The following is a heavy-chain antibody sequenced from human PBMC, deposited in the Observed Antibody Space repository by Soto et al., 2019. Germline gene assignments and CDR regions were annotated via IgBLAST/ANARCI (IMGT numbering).Heavy chain of an antibody. V-gene: IGHV1-3*01. J-gene: IGHJ5*02. CDR2: INAGNGNT. D-gene: IGHD5-12*01. CDR3: AKEMATIHGKFRTRLPGTFDP. CDR1: GYTFTSYA. Sequence: QVPLVQSGAEVKKPGASVKVSCKASGYTFTSYAMHWVRQAPGQRLEWMGWINAGNGNTKYSQKFQGRVTITRDTSASTAYMELSSLRSEDTAVYYCAKEMATIHGKFRTRLPGTFDPWGQGTLVTVSS.